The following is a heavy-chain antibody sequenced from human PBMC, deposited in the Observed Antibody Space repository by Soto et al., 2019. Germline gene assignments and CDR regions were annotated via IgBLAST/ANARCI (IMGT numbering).Heavy chain of an antibody. J-gene: IGHJ4*02. CDR1: GFSLSTSGVG. CDR2: IYWDDDN. Sequence: QITLKESGPTLVKPTQTLTLTCTFSGFSLSTSGVGVGWIRQPPGKALEWLALIYWDDDNRYSPSLKSRLTITKDTSKNQVVLTMTNMDPVDTATYYCAYSRYTGSGVDYWGQGTLVTVSS. CDR3: AYSRYTGSGVDY. D-gene: IGHD3-10*01. V-gene: IGHV2-5*02.